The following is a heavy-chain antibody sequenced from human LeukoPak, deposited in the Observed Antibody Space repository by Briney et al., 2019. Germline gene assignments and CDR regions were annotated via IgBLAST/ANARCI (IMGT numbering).Heavy chain of an antibody. CDR1: GFTFSSYG. J-gene: IGHJ6*04. V-gene: IGHV3-23*01. CDR3: AELGITMIGGV. CDR2: IGGSGAGT. D-gene: IGHD3-10*02. Sequence: GGSLRLSCAASGFTFSSYGMSWVRQAPGKGLEWVSAIGGSGAGTYYADSVKGRFTISRDNAKNSLYLQMNSLRAEDTAVYYCAELGITMIGGVWGKGTTVTISS.